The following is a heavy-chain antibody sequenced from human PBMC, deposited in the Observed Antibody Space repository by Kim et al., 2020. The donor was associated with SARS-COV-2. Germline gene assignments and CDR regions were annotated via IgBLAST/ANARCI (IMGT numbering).Heavy chain of an antibody. J-gene: IGHJ6*02. D-gene: IGHD3-9*01. CDR1: GFTVSSNY. Sequence: GGSLRLSCAASGFTVSSNYMSWVRQAPGKGLEWVSVIYSGGSTYYADSVQGRFTISRDNSKNTLHLQMNSLRADDTAVYYCARGTIGLCYFEWLSGMDGWGQGTKITLSS. V-gene: IGHV3-53*01. CDR2: IYSGGST. CDR3: ARGTIGLCYFEWLSGMDG.